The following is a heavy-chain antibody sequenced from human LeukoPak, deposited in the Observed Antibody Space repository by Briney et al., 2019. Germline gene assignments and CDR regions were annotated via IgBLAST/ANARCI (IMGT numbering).Heavy chain of an antibody. Sequence: GGSLRLSCAASGFTFSNYAMGWVRQAPGQGLEWVSAISGSGHSTYYADSVKGRFTISRDNSENTLYLQMNSLRAEDTAVYYCAKGGYYDNSGYSYFFDYWGQGTLVTVYS. V-gene: IGHV3-23*01. CDR3: AKGGYYDNSGYSYFFDY. J-gene: IGHJ4*02. D-gene: IGHD3-22*01. CDR1: GFTFSNYA. CDR2: ISGSGHST.